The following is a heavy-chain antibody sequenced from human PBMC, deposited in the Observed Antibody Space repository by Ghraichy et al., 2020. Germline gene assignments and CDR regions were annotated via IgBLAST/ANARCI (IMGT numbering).Heavy chain of an antibody. CDR1: GFTFSSYS. D-gene: IGHD5-18*01. Sequence: RGSLRLSCAASGFTFSSYSMNWVRQAPGKGLEWVSSISSSSSYIYYADSVKGRFTISRDNAKNSLYLQMNSLRAEDTAVYYCARDRTAMVTSDAFDIWGQGTMVTVSS. V-gene: IGHV3-21*01. CDR2: ISSSSSYI. CDR3: ARDRTAMVTSDAFDI. J-gene: IGHJ3*02.